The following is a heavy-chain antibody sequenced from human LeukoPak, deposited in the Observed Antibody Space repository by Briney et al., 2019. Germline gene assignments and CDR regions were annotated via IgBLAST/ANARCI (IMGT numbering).Heavy chain of an antibody. CDR2: ISSNGGST. Sequence: GGSLRLSCAASGFTFSSYAMHWVRQAPGKGLEYVSAISSNGGSTYYANSVKGRFTISRDNSKNTLYLQMGSLRAEDMAVYYCARSRWPAFDYWGQGTLDTVSS. D-gene: IGHD2-15*01. CDR1: GFTFSSYA. V-gene: IGHV3-64*01. CDR3: ARSRWPAFDY. J-gene: IGHJ4*02.